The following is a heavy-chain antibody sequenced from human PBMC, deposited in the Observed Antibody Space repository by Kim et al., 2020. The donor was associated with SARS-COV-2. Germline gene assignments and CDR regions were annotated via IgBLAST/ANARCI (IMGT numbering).Heavy chain of an antibody. Sequence: ALKSRVTISVDTSKNQFSLKLSSVTAADTAVNYCARVDPGANYYYGMDVWGQGTTVTVSS. V-gene: IGHV4-59*01. CDR3: ARVDPGANYYYGMDV. D-gene: IGHD7-27*01. J-gene: IGHJ6*02.